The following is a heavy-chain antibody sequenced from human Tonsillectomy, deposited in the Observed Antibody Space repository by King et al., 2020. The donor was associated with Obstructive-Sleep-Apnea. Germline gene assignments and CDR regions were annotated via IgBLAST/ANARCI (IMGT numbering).Heavy chain of an antibody. CDR1: GYTFGTYG. V-gene: IGHV1-18*01. Sequence: QLVQSGAEVKKPGASVKVSCKTSGYTFGTYGITWVRQAPGQGLEWMGWINPNNGNTDYAQKHQGRVTMTTDASTTTAYMELRSLRSDDTAVYYCATFSSAWYFDYWGQGTLVTVSS. CDR2: INPNNGNT. J-gene: IGHJ4*02. D-gene: IGHD6-19*01. CDR3: ATFSSAWYFDY.